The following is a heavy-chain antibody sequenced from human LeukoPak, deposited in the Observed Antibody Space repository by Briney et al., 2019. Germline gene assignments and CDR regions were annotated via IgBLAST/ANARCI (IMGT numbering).Heavy chain of an antibody. CDR3: ARRYYDFWSGYSDAFDI. D-gene: IGHD3-3*01. V-gene: IGHV4-59*08. Sequence: SETLSLTCTVSGGSISSYYWSWIRQPPGKGLEWIGYIYYSGSTNYNPSLKSRVTISVDTSKNQFSLKLSSVTAADTAVYYCARRYYDFWSGYSDAFDIWGQGTMVTVSS. J-gene: IGHJ3*02. CDR2: IYYSGST. CDR1: GGSISSYY.